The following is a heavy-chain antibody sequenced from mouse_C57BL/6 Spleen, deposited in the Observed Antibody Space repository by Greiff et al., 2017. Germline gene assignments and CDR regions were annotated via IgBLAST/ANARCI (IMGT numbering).Heavy chain of an antibody. Sequence: VQLQQSGPVLVKPGASVKMSCKASGYTFTDYYMNWVKQSPGKSLEWIGVINPYNGGTSYNQKFKGKATLTVDKSSSTAYLELNSLTSEESAVYYCANSYGSSSLFGYWGQGTTLTVSS. J-gene: IGHJ2*01. CDR3: ANSYGSSSLFGY. CDR2: INPYNGGT. V-gene: IGHV1-19*01. CDR1: GYTFTDYY. D-gene: IGHD1-1*01.